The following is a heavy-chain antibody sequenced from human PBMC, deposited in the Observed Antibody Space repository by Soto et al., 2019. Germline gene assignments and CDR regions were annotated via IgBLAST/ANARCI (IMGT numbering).Heavy chain of an antibody. CDR2: ISGSGGSE. J-gene: IGHJ6*02. Sequence: PGGSLRLSCAVSGFTFTIYAMTWVRHAPGKGLEWVSAISGSGGSEFYADSVKGRFTISRDNSKNTLYLQMKSLRAEDTALYYCAKGDTTIITDYYAMDVWGQGTTVTVSS. CDR3: AKGDTTIITDYYAMDV. V-gene: IGHV3-23*01. CDR1: GFTFTIYA. D-gene: IGHD3-22*01.